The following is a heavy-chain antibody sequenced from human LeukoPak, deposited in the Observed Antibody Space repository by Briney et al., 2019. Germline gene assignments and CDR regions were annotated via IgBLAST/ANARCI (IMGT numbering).Heavy chain of an antibody. CDR3: ARDWMIVGG. J-gene: IGHJ4*02. V-gene: IGHV3-23*01. CDR1: GFTFSTYG. CDR2: ISGSGGST. D-gene: IGHD3-22*01. Sequence: GGSLRLSCAASGFTFSTYGMTWVRQAPGKGLEWVSAISGSGGSTYYADSVKGRFTISRDNAKNSLYLQMNSLRAEDTAVYYCARDWMIVGGGGQGTLVTVSS.